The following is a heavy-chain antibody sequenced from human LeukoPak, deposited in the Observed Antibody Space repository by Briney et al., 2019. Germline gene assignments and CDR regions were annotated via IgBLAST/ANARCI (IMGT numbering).Heavy chain of an antibody. CDR2: ISSSGSTI. J-gene: IGHJ6*03. V-gene: IGHV3-11*04. D-gene: IGHD1-26*01. CDR1: GFTFSDYY. CDR3: AREYAGSYDDYYYMDV. Sequence: GGSVRLSCAASGFTFSDYYMSWIRQAPGKGLEWVSYISSSGSTIYYADSVKGRFTISRDNAKNSLYLQMNSLRAEDTAVYYCAREYAGSYDDYYYMDVWGKGTTVTVSS.